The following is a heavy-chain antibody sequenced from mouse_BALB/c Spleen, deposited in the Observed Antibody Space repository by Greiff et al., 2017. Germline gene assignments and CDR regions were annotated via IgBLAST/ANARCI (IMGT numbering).Heavy chain of an antibody. CDR3: TRSNYYGSRENYAMDY. V-gene: IGHV1-5*01. CDR2: IYPGTSDT. D-gene: IGHD1-1*01. CDR1: GYSFTSYW. Sequence: VQLQQSGTVLARPGASVKMSCKASGYSFTSYWMHWVKQRPGQGLEWIGAIYPGTSDTSYNQKFKGKAKLTAVTSASTAYMELSSLTNEDSAVYYCTRSNYYGSRENYAMDYWGQGTSVTVSS. J-gene: IGHJ4*01.